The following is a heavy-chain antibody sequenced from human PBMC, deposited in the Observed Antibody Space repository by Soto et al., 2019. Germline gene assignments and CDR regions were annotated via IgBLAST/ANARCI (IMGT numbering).Heavy chain of an antibody. CDR1: GGTFSSYA. J-gene: IGHJ4*02. Sequence: SVEVSCKXSGGTFSSYAISWVRQAPGQGLEWMGGIIPIFGTANYAQKFQGRVTITADEYTSTAYMELSSLRSEDTAVYYCAARSGIAAAGLGGYWGQGTPVTVS. CDR2: IIPIFGTA. V-gene: IGHV1-69*13. CDR3: AARSGIAAAGLGGY. D-gene: IGHD6-13*01.